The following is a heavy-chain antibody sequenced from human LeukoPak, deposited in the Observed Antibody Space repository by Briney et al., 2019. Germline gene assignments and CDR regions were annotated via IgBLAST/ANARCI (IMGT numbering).Heavy chain of an antibody. CDR1: GGSISSYY. Sequence: SETLSLTCTVSGGSISSYYWSWIRQPPGKGLEWIGYIYYSGSTNYNPSLQSRVTISVDTSKNQFSLKLSSVTAADTAVYYCASTDRRGLLQHWGQGTLVTVSS. CDR2: IYYSGST. D-gene: IGHD5-12*01. J-gene: IGHJ1*01. V-gene: IGHV4-59*01. CDR3: ASTDRRGLLQH.